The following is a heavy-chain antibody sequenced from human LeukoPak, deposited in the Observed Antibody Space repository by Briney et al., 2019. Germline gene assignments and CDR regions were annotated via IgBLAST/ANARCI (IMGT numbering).Heavy chain of an antibody. D-gene: IGHD3-16*01. Sequence: GGSLRLSCAASGFTFSSYSMNWVRQAPGKGLEWVSSVISSGIRTYYADSVMGRFTISRDNSKNTLHLQMNSLGAGDTALYYCVRDGGTYFRAFDYWGQGTLVTVSS. CDR1: GFTFSSYS. CDR3: VRDGGTYFRAFDY. V-gene: IGHV3-23*01. J-gene: IGHJ4*02. CDR2: VISSGIRT.